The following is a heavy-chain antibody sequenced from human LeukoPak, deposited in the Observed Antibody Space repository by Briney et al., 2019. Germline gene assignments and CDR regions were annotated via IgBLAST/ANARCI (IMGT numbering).Heavy chain of an antibody. CDR1: GGSISSYY. D-gene: IGHD5-24*01. CDR2: IYYSGST. J-gene: IGHJ4*02. CDR3: ARGVYNFFGY. V-gene: IGHV4-59*01. Sequence: SETLSLTCTVSGGSISSYYWSWIRQPPGKGLEWIGYIYYSGSTNYNPSLKSRVTISVDTSKNQFSLKLSSVTAADTAVYYCARGVYNFFGYWGQGTLVTVSS.